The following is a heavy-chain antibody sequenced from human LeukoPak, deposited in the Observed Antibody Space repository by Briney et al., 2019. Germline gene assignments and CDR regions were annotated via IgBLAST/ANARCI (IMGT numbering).Heavy chain of an antibody. CDR3: ARHWPRTGWYEGQPYDY. V-gene: IGHV4-39*01. Sequence: SETLSLTCTVSGGSISSSSYYWGWIRQPPGKGLEWIGSIYYSGSTYYNPSLKSRVTISVDTSKNQFSLKLSSVTAADTAVYYCARHWPRTGWYEGQPYDYWGQGTLVTVSS. CDR2: IYYSGST. D-gene: IGHD6-19*01. J-gene: IGHJ4*02. CDR1: GGSISSSSYY.